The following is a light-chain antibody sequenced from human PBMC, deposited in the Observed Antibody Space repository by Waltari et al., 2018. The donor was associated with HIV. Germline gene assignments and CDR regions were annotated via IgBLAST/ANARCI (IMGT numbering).Light chain of an antibody. J-gene: IGLJ3*02. CDR1: SSNIGINT. V-gene: IGLV1-44*01. CDR3: AAWDVTLHGWV. CDR2: NDN. Sequence: QSVLTQSPSASGTPGQRVTISCSGSSSNIGINTINWFQQRPGTAPKLLLFNDNARPSGVPDRFSGSKSGTSASLAISGLQSEDEANYYCAAWDVTLHGWVFGGGTKVTVL.